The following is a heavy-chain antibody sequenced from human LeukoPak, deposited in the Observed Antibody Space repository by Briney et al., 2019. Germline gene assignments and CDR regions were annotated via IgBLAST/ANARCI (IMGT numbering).Heavy chain of an antibody. Sequence: ASVKVSCKASGYTFTSYYMHWVRQAPGQGLEWMGIINPSGGSTSYAQKFQGRVTMTRDTSTSTVYMELSSVRSEDTAVYYCDRERDIVVVPADWFDPWGQGTLVTVSS. J-gene: IGHJ5*02. D-gene: IGHD2-2*01. CDR3: DRERDIVVVPADWFDP. V-gene: IGHV1-46*03. CDR1: GYTFTSYY. CDR2: INPSGGST.